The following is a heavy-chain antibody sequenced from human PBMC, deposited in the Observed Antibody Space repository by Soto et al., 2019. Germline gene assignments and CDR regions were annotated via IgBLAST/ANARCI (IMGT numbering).Heavy chain of an antibody. CDR3: AGSYSSGNWYFDY. Sequence: GESLTLSCAASGFSFSAYSMSWIRQAPGKGLEWISYASTSSTTKYYADSVRGRFSISGDKSNDLLYLDMDTLRDEDTGIYYCAGSYSSGNWYFDYWGLGTPVTVSS. V-gene: IGHV3-48*02. CDR1: GFSFSAYS. CDR2: ASTSSTTK. J-gene: IGHJ4*02. D-gene: IGHD3-10*01.